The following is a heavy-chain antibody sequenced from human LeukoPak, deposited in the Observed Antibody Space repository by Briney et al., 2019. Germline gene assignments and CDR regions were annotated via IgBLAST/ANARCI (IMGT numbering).Heavy chain of an antibody. CDR3: ARCGGGSCYCVS. Sequence: SETLSLTCTVSGGSISSYYWSWIRQPPGKGLEWIGYIYYSGSTNYNPSLKSRVTISVDTSKNQFSLKLSSVTAADTAVYYCARCGGGSCYCVSWGQGTLVTVSS. J-gene: IGHJ4*02. V-gene: IGHV4-59*01. CDR1: GGSISSYY. D-gene: IGHD2-15*01. CDR2: IYYSGST.